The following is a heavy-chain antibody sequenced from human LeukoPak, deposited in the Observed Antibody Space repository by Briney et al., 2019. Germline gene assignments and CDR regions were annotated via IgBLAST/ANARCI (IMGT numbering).Heavy chain of an antibody. Sequence: SETLSLTCAVYGGSFSGYYWSWIRQPPGKGLEWIGEINHSGSTNYNPSLKSRVTISVDTSKNQFSLKLSSVTAADTAVYYCARYGGYSYGLNYWGQGTLVTVSS. CDR1: GGSFSGYY. V-gene: IGHV4-34*01. CDR2: INHSGST. CDR3: ARYGGYSYGLNY. J-gene: IGHJ4*02. D-gene: IGHD5-18*01.